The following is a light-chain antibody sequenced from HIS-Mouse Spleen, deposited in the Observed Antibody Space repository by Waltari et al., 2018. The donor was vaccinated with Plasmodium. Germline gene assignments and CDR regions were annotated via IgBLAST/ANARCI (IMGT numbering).Light chain of an antibody. J-gene: IGLJ3*02. V-gene: IGLV3-10*01. CDR3: YSTDSSGNHRV. Sequence: SYELTQPPSVSVSPGQTARITCSGDALPKKYAYWYQQKSGQAPVLVISEDSKRPSGIPERVCGSSSGTMATLTISGAQVEDEADYYCYSTDSSGNHRVFGGGTKLTVL. CDR2: EDS. CDR1: ALPKKY.